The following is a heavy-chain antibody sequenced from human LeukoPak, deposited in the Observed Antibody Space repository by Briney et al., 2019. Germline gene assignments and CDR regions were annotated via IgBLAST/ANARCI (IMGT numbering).Heavy chain of an antibody. Sequence: GGSLRLSCAASGFTFSSYSVNWVRQAPGKGLEWVSYIDSSSSPIFYADSVKGRFTISRDNAKNSLYLQMNSLRAEDTAVYYCARAYYYDSSGHHTTDSWGQGTLVTVSS. D-gene: IGHD3-22*01. V-gene: IGHV3-48*01. CDR1: GFTFSSYS. J-gene: IGHJ4*02. CDR3: ARAYYYDSSGHHTTDS. CDR2: IDSSSSPI.